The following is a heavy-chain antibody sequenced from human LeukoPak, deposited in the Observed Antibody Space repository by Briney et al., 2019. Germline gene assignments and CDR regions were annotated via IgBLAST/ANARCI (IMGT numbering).Heavy chain of an antibody. D-gene: IGHD3-10*01. CDR3: AKDSESPDRLLWFGESSLDAFDI. Sequence: PGGSLRLSCAASGFTFSSYAMHWVRQAPGKGLEYVSAISSNGGSTYYANSVKGRFTISRDNSKNTLYLQMGSLRAEDTAVYYCAKDSESPDRLLWFGESSLDAFDIWGQGTMVTVSS. CDR1: GFTFSSYA. CDR2: ISSNGGST. J-gene: IGHJ3*02. V-gene: IGHV3-64*01.